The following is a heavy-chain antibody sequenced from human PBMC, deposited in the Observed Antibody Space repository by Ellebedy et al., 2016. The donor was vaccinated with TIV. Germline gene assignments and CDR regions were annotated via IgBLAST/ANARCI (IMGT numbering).Heavy chain of an antibody. CDR1: GFTFSFHW. V-gene: IGHV3-74*01. J-gene: IGHJ5*02. CDR2: IGSEGSSI. D-gene: IGHD2-21*01. CDR3: ARESLEVVNLDR. Sequence: GESLKISCVASGFTFSFHWMNWVRQDPGKGLVWVARIGSEGSSISSADSVKGQFTISRDNAKNTLFLQMSSLRVEDTAIYYCARESLEVVNLDRWGQGTLVTVSS.